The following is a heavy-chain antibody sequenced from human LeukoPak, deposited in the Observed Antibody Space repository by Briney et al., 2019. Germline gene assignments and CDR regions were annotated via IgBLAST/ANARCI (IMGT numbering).Heavy chain of an antibody. Sequence: GGSLRLSCAASGFTLNNYIMSWVRQAPGKGLEWVSAISGSGGSTYYADSVKGRFTISRDNSKNTLYLQMNSLRAEDTAVYYCAKDRIVVVPAAIGCFDYWGQGTLVTVSS. CDR2: ISGSGGST. CDR3: AKDRIVVVPAAIGCFDY. V-gene: IGHV3-23*01. D-gene: IGHD2-2*02. J-gene: IGHJ4*02. CDR1: GFTLNNYI.